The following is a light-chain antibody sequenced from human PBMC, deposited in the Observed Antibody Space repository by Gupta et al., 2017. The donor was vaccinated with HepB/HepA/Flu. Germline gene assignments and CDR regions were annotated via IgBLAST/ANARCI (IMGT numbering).Light chain of an antibody. CDR3: HQANSFPIT. CDR1: QDISYF. J-gene: IGKJ5*01. CDR2: AAS. Sequence: DIQITQSPSSVSASVGDRVNITCRASQDISYFLAWYQQKPGKAPKLLIYAASRLQSGVPSRFSASASGTDFTLTISSLQPDDFATYYCHQANSFPITFGQGTRLEIK. V-gene: IGKV1-12*01.